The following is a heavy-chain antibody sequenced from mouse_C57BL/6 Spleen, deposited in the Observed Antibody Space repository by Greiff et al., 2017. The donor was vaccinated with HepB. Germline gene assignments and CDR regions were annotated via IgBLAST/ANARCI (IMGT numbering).Heavy chain of an antibody. CDR2: INPSNGGT. J-gene: IGHJ4*01. CDR3: ARDGYYVGYAMDY. V-gene: IGHV1-53*01. D-gene: IGHD2-3*01. Sequence: QVQLQQPGTELVKPGASVKLSCKASGYTFTSYWMHWVKQRPGQGLEWIGNINPSNGGTNYNEKFKSKATLTVYKSSSTAYMQLSSLTSEDSAVYYCARDGYYVGYAMDYWGQGTSVTVSS. CDR1: GYTFTSYW.